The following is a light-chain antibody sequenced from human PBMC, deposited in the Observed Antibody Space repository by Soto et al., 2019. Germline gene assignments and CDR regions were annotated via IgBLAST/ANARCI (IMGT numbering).Light chain of an antibody. CDR3: QSYDSGLSAFYV. V-gene: IGLV1-40*01. CDR2: HNS. J-gene: IGLJ1*01. Sequence: QSVLTQPPSVSGSPGQSVTISCTWSSSNIGAGYDVHWYQQLPGTAPKLLIYHNSDRPSGVPDRFSGSKSGTSASLAITGLQAEDEADYYCQSYDSGLSAFYVFGTGTKVTVL. CDR1: SSNIGAGYD.